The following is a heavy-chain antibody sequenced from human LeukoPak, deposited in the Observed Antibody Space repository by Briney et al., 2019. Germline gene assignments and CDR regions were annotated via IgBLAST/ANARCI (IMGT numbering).Heavy chain of an antibody. J-gene: IGHJ4*02. CDR3: ARGRTAYHFDY. Sequence: SETLSLTCAVYGGSFSGYYWSWIRQPPGKGLEWIWEINHSGSTNYNPSLKSRVTISVDTSKNQFSLKLSSVTAADTAVYYCARGRTAYHFDYWGQGTLVTVSS. D-gene: IGHD2-2*01. V-gene: IGHV4-34*01. CDR1: GGSFSGYY. CDR2: INHSGST.